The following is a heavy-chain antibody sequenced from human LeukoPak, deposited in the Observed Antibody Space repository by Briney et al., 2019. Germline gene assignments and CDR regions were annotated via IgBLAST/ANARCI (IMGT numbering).Heavy chain of an antibody. CDR3: ARTPFERFLEWLLYLDY. V-gene: IGHV1-2*02. CDR1: GYTFTSYG. CDR2: INPNSGGT. D-gene: IGHD3-3*01. Sequence: ASVKVSCKASGYTFTSYGISWVRQAPGQGLEWMGWINPNSGGTNYAQKFQGRVTMTRDTSISTAYMELSRLRSDDTAVYYCARTPFERFLEWLLYLDYWGQGTLVTVSS. J-gene: IGHJ4*02.